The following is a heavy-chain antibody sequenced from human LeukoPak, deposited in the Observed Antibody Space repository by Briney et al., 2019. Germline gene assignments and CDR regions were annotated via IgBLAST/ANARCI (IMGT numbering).Heavy chain of an antibody. CDR3: VSPPNSSGLGRDY. Sequence: GGSLRLSCAASGFTVSSNYMSWVRQAPGKGLEWVSVIYSGGSTYYADSVKGRFTISRDNSKSTLYLQMNSLRAEDTAVYYCVSPPNSSGLGRDYWGQGTLVTVSS. V-gene: IGHV3-53*01. J-gene: IGHJ4*02. CDR1: GFTVSSNY. D-gene: IGHD6-19*01. CDR2: IYSGGST.